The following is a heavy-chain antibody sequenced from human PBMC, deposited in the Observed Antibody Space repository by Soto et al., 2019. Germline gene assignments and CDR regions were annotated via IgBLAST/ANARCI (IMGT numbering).Heavy chain of an antibody. D-gene: IGHD1-1*01. J-gene: IGHJ5*02. Sequence: SXTLSLTCTVSGGSISSYYWSWIRQPPGKGLEWIGYIYYSGSTNYNPSLKSRVTISVDTSKNQFSLKLSSVTAADTAVYYCASELAALNWFDPWGQGTLVTVSS. CDR1: GGSISSYY. CDR2: IYYSGST. V-gene: IGHV4-59*08. CDR3: ASELAALNWFDP.